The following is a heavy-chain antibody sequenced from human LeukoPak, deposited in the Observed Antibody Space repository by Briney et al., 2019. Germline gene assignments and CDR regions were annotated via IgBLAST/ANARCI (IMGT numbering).Heavy chain of an antibody. CDR2: THHSGAT. V-gene: IGHV4-38-2*02. CDR3: TREVWGSTFPDY. D-gene: IGHD7-27*01. CDR1: GYSISSGYF. Sequence: SETLSLTCSVSGYSISSGYFWGWILQPPGKGPEWIATTHHSGATYYNPSLKSRVTLSVDTSKNQVSLKMTSVTAADTAVYYCTREVWGSTFPDYWGQGTLVTVSS. J-gene: IGHJ4*02.